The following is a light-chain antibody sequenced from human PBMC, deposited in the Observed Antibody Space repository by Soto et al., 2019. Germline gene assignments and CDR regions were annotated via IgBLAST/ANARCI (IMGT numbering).Light chain of an antibody. CDR1: SSNIGGHF. Sequence: QSVLTQPPSASGTPGQRVTISCSGSSSNIGGHFVYWYHQLPGTAPQLLIYRNDQRPSGVPDRFSASKSGTSASLAISGLRSEDEADYYCASWYDSLNGPVFGGGTKVTVL. V-gene: IGLV1-47*01. CDR3: ASWYDSLNGPV. CDR2: RND. J-gene: IGLJ2*01.